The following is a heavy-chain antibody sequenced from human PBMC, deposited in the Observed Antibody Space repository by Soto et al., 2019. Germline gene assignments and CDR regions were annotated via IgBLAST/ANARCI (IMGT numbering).Heavy chain of an antibody. J-gene: IGHJ5*02. CDR2: ISYDGSKT. D-gene: IGHD1-1*01. V-gene: IGHV3-30*04. CDR3: ARDARIQLYWFGP. Sequence: QVQLVESGGGVVQPGRSLRLSCAASGFTFSSYAMHWVRQAPGKGLEWVAVISYDGSKTYYADSVKGRFTISRENSKNTLYLQMNSLRVEDTAVYYCARDARIQLYWFGPWGQGTLVTVSS. CDR1: GFTFSSYA.